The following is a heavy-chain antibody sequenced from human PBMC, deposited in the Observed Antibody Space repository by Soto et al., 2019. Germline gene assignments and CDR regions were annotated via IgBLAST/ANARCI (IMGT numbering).Heavy chain of an antibody. J-gene: IGHJ4*02. Sequence: PGGSLRLSCAASGFPFGSYAMSWARQAPGKGLEWVSSITISGGTTYYADSVKGRFTISRDNSKNRLYLQMNSLRGEDTALYYCARDYGSGSSNPFGPWGQGTLVTVSS. CDR2: ITISGGTT. D-gene: IGHD3-10*01. CDR1: GFPFGSYA. V-gene: IGHV3-23*01. CDR3: ARDYGSGSSNPFGP.